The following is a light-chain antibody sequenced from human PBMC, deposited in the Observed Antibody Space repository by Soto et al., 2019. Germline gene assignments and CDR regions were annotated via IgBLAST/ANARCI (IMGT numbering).Light chain of an antibody. J-gene: IGKJ4*01. CDR2: WAS. Sequence: DIVLTQSPDSLSVSLGERATIDCKSSRSLLYSSNHKNYLAWYQHKPGQPPRLLINWASARESGVPDRFSGAGSGTDFTLTISSLQAEDVAVYFCQQYYGTPLTFGGGTKGEIK. CDR3: QQYYGTPLT. CDR1: RSLLYSSNHKNY. V-gene: IGKV4-1*01.